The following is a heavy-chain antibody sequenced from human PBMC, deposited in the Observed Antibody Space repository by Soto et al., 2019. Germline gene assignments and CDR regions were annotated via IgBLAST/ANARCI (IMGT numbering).Heavy chain of an antibody. CDR2: INSDGSSI. D-gene: IGHD2-21*01. CDR1: GFTFSSYW. CDR3: ASGESLNWYFDL. Sequence: EVQLVESGGGLVQPGGSLRLSCAASGFTFSSYWMHWVRQAPGKGLVWVSRINSDGSSISYADSVKGRFTISRDNAKNTLYMQMNRLRAEDTAVYYCASGESLNWYFDLWGRGTLVTVSS. J-gene: IGHJ2*01. V-gene: IGHV3-74*01.